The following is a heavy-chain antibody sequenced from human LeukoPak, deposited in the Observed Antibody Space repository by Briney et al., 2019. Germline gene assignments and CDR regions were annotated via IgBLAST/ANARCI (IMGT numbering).Heavy chain of an antibody. CDR2: ISPTGSTT. CDR3: ARGPNSNWSGLDF. CDR1: GFSFSGHW. D-gene: IGHD6-6*01. J-gene: IGHJ4*02. Sequence: GESLRLSCTASGFSFSGHWMHWARQLPGKGLVWVSRISPTGSTTSYADSVKGRFTVSRDNAKNTLYLQVNNLRAEDTAVYYCARGPNSNWSGLDFWGQGTLLTVSS. V-gene: IGHV3-74*01.